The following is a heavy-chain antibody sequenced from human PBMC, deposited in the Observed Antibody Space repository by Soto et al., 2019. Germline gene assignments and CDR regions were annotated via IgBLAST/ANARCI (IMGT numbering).Heavy chain of an antibody. Sequence: PGGSLRLSCAASGFAFSSSAMSWVRRAPGKGLEWVSAISGSGGSTYYADSVKGRFPIYRDNSKNTLYLQMNSLRAEAPAVNSVANGRPECELLYAFDIWGQGTMVTVSS. CDR2: ISGSGGST. V-gene: IGHV3-23*01. D-gene: IGHD1-26*01. CDR1: GFAFSSSA. CDR3: ANGRPECELLYAFDI. J-gene: IGHJ3*02.